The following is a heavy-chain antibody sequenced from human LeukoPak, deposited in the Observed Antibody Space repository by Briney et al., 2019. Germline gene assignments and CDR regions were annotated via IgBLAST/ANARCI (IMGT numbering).Heavy chain of an antibody. Sequence: SETLSLTCTVSGGSISSSSYYWGWIRQPPGKGLEWIGNIYYSGSTYYNPSLTGRVTISVDTSKNQFSLKLSSVTAADTAVYYCARRRDDYGDYYDYWGQGTLVTVSS. CDR1: GGSISSSSYY. D-gene: IGHD4-17*01. CDR3: ARRRDDYGDYYDY. J-gene: IGHJ4*02. CDR2: IYYSGST. V-gene: IGHV4-39*01.